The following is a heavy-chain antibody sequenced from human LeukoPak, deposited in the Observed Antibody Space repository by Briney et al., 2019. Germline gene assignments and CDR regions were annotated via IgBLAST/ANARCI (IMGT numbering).Heavy chain of an antibody. V-gene: IGHV3-30*18. CDR2: ISYDGINK. Sequence: PGGSVRLSCAASGFTFSTYGMHWVRQAPGKGLEWVAVISYDGINKYYADSVKGRFTISRDNSKNMLYLQMSSLRAEDTAVYYCAKDHVTSSSWFPDYWGQGTLATVSS. J-gene: IGHJ4*02. CDR1: GFTFSTYG. CDR3: AKDHVTSSSWFPDY. D-gene: IGHD6-13*01.